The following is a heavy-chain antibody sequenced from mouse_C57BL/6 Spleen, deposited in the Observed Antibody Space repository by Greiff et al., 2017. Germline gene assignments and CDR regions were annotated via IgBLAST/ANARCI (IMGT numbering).Heavy chain of an antibody. V-gene: IGHV1-81*01. CDR2: IYPRSGST. CDR3: ARGDDDDEGGAY. J-gene: IGHJ3*01. Sequence: VQLQQSGAELARPGASVKLSCKASGFTFTRYGISWVKQRTGQGLEWIGLIYPRSGSTYENEKFKGKATLTADKSSSTAYMELRSLTSEDSAVYYCARGDDDDEGGAYWGQGTLVTVSA. CDR1: GFTFTRYG. D-gene: IGHD2-4*01.